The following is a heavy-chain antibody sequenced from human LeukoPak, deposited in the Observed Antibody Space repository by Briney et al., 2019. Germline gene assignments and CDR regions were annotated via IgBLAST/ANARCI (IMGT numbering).Heavy chain of an antibody. CDR1: GGSISSYY. Sequence: SETLSLTCTVSGGSISSYYWSWIRQPAGKGLEWIGRIYTSGSTNYNPSLKSRVTMSVDTSKNQFSLKLSSVTAADTAVYYCASAQSLTMVRGVPDYWGQGTLVTVSS. J-gene: IGHJ4*02. CDR2: IYTSGST. D-gene: IGHD3-10*01. CDR3: ASAQSLTMVRGVPDY. V-gene: IGHV4-4*07.